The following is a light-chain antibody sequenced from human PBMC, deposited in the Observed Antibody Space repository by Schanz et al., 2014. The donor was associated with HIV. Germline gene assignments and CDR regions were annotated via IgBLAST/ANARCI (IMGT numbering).Light chain of an antibody. J-gene: IGKJ2*02. Sequence: EIGMTQSPVTLSVSPGERATLSCRASQSVRTNLAWYQQKRGQAPRLHIYGASSRATGIPARFSGSRSGTEFTLTITSLEPEDFAVYYCQQYGNSPRTFGQGTKLEIK. CDR2: GAS. CDR3: QQYGNSPRT. V-gene: IGKV3-15*01. CDR1: QSVRTN.